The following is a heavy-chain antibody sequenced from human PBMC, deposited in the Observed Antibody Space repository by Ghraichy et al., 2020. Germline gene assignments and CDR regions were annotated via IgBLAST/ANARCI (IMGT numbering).Heavy chain of an antibody. Sequence: GGSLRLSCAASGFTFSSYSMNWVRQAPGKGLEWVSSISSSSSYIYYADSVKGRFTISRDNAKNSLYLQMNSLRAEDTAVYYCARVDTAMVTPWYFDLWGRGTLVTVSS. CDR2: ISSSSSYI. D-gene: IGHD5-18*01. CDR1: GFTFSSYS. CDR3: ARVDTAMVTPWYFDL. J-gene: IGHJ2*01. V-gene: IGHV3-21*01.